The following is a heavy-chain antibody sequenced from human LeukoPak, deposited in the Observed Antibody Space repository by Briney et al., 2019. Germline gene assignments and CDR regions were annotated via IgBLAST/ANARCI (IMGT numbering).Heavy chain of an antibody. CDR2: IIPILGIA. CDR1: GGTFSSYT. Sequence: GASVKVSCKASGGTFSSYTISWVRQAPGQGLEWMGRIIPILGIANYAQKFQGRVTLTADKSTSTAYMELSSLRSEDTAVYYCASNRRTLTHYSYGYNWFDPWGQGTLVTVSS. D-gene: IGHD5-18*01. J-gene: IGHJ5*02. V-gene: IGHV1-69*02. CDR3: ASNRRTLTHYSYGYNWFDP.